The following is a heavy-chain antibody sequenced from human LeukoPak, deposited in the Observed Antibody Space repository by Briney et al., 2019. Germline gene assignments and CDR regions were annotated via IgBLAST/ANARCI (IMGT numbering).Heavy chain of an antibody. J-gene: IGHJ4*02. V-gene: IGHV1-2*02. CDR2: INPNSGGT. Sequence: ASVKVSCKASGYTFTGYYMHWVRQAPGQGLEWMGWINPNSGGTNYAQKFQGRVTMTRDTSISTAYMELSRLRSDDTAVYYCARVRHDFWSGKTLDYWGQGTLVTVSS. CDR1: GYTFTGYY. CDR3: ARVRHDFWSGKTLDY. D-gene: IGHD3-3*01.